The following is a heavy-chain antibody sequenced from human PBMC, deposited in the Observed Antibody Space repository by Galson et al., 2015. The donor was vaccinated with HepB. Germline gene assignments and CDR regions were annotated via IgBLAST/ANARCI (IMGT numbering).Heavy chain of an antibody. V-gene: IGHV1-18*01. CDR3: ARPIVGATIDESHDY. CDR1: GYTFTSYG. Sequence: SVKVSCKASGYTFTSYGISWVRQAPGQGLEWMGWISAYNGNTNYAQKLQGRVTMTTDTSTSTAYMELRSLRSDDTAVYYCARPIVGATIDESHDYWGQGTLATVS. D-gene: IGHD1-26*01. J-gene: IGHJ4*02. CDR2: ISAYNGNT.